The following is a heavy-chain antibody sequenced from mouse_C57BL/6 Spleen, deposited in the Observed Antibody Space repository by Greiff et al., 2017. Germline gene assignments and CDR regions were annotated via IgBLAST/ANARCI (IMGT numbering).Heavy chain of an antibody. Sequence: EVMLVESGGGLVKPGGSLKLSCAASGFTFSSYAMSWVRQTPEKRLEWVATISDGGSYTYYPDNVKGRFTISRDNAKNNLYLQMSHLKSEDTAMYYCARGERLCHYFDYWGQGTTLTVSS. CDR2: ISDGGSYT. J-gene: IGHJ2*01. V-gene: IGHV5-4*03. CDR1: GFTFSSYA. CDR3: ARGERLCHYFDY. D-gene: IGHD6-1*01.